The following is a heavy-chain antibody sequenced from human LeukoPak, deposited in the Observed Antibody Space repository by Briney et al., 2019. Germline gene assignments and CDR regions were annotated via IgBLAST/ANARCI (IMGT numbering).Heavy chain of an antibody. CDR1: GYTFTSYD. CDR3: ARGLNFDWFRVYYYYGMDV. D-gene: IGHD3-9*01. V-gene: IGHV1-8*01. J-gene: IGHJ6*02. CDR2: INPNSGNT. Sequence: ASVKVSCKASGYTFTSYDINWVRQATGKGLEWMGWINPNSGNTGYAQKFQGRVTMTRNTSISTAYVELSSLRSEDTAVYYCARGLNFDWFRVYYYYGMDVWGQGTTVTVSS.